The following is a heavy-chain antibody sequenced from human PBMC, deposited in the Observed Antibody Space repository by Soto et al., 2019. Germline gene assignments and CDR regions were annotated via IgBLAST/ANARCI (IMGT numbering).Heavy chain of an antibody. J-gene: IGHJ4*02. CDR2: INPKNGGT. D-gene: IGHD5-18*01. CDR3: ARRDSSGSFDF. Sequence: QVQLVQSGAETKKPGASVRVSCKTSGYTFTYFYIHWVRLAPGQGLEWMGWINPKNGGTSHAQKFQGRVTMTRDTSIRTVYMELNSLTSDDRGIYYCARRDSSGSFDFWGQGTLVTVSS. V-gene: IGHV1-2*02. CDR1: GYTFTYFY.